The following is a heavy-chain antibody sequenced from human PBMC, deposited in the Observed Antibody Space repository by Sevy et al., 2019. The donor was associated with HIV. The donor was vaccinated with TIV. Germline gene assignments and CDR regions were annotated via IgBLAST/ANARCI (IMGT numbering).Heavy chain of an antibody. V-gene: IGHV3-30*03. CDR2: ISVDGTNK. Sequence: GGSLRLSCAASGFTVTNYVIHWVRQAPGKGLEWVALISVDGTNKQYADSVKRRFTISRDDPKNTVYVEMTSLTVEDTALYYCVRETGGSGSAGFFGDWGQGTLVTVSS. CDR3: VRETGGSGSAGFFGD. J-gene: IGHJ4*02. D-gene: IGHD3-22*01. CDR1: GFTVTNYV.